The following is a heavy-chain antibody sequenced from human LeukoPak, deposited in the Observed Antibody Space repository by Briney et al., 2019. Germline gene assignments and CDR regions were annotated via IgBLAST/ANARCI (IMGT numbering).Heavy chain of an antibody. J-gene: IGHJ4*02. CDR1: GFTFSSYD. D-gene: IGHD3-10*01. V-gene: IGHV3-13*01. CDR3: ARSGSGSSTFDY. Sequence: GGSLRLSCAASGFTFSSYDMHWVRQATGKGLEWVSAIGTAGDTYYPGSVKGRFTISGENAKNSLYLQMNSLRAGDTAVYYCARSGSGSSTFDYWGQGTLVTVSS. CDR2: IGTAGDT.